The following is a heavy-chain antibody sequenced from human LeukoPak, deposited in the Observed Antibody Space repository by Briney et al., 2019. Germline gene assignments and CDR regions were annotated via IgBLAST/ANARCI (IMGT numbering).Heavy chain of an antibody. CDR3: ARSYYDILTGYYPTGYDY. CDR2: IYPGDSDT. V-gene: IGHV5-51*01. CDR1: GYSFTSYW. D-gene: IGHD3-9*01. J-gene: IGHJ4*02. Sequence: GESLKISCKGSGYSFTSYWIGWVRQMPGKGLAWMGIIYPGDSDTRYSPSFQGQVTISADKSISTAYLQWSSLKASDTAMYYCARSYYDILTGYYPTGYDYWGQGTLVTVSS.